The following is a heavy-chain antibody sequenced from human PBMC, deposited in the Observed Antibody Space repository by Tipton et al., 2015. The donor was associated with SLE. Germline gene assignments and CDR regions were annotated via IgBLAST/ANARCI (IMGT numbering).Heavy chain of an antibody. J-gene: IGHJ3*02. CDR2: ISQSGTT. CDR3: ARRVSTGRFDVFDT. Sequence: TLSLTCTVSGGSIASHYWTWLRQPPGKGLDWVGYISQSGTTNSNPSLKSRITISVDISKSQFSLKVDSVTPADTAVYYCARRVSTGRFDVFDTWGRGTTITVSS. CDR1: GGSIASHY. D-gene: IGHD1-1*01. V-gene: IGHV4-59*11.